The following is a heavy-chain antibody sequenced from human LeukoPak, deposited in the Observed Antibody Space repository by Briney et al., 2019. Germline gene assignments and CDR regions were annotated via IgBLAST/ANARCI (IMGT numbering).Heavy chain of an antibody. Sequence: GGSLRLSCAASGFTFTNYAMSWVRQTPGKGLERGLEWVSAISGSGGTTPYADSVKGRFTISRDNSKNTVLLQMNSLRADDTAVYYCARGARENGFNPWGQGTLVTVSS. J-gene: IGHJ4*02. CDR2: ISGSGGTT. CDR3: ARGARENGFNP. CDR1: GFTFTNYA. V-gene: IGHV3-23*01. D-gene: IGHD5-24*01.